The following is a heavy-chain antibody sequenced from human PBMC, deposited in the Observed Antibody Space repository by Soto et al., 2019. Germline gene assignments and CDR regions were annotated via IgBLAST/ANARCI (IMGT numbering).Heavy chain of an antibody. D-gene: IGHD4-17*01. CDR1: GGYISSYY. Sequence: SETLSLTCTVSGGYISSYYWSWIRQPPGKGLEWIGYIFYSGNTNYNPSLRSRVTISVDTSKNQVSLKLSSVTATDTAVYYCARDSGYGDPFDYWGQGTPVTVSS. V-gene: IGHV4-59*01. CDR3: ARDSGYGDPFDY. J-gene: IGHJ4*02. CDR2: IFYSGNT.